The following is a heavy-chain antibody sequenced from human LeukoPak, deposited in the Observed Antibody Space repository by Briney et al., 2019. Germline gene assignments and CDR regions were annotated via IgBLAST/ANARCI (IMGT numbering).Heavy chain of an antibody. CDR1: GYTFTSYD. D-gene: IGHD3-3*01. V-gene: IGHV1-8*01. CDR3: ARGGTYYDFWSGYSYYFDY. CDR2: MNPNSGNT. J-gene: IGHJ4*02. Sequence: ASVKVSCKASGYTFTSYDINWVRQATGQGLEWMGWMNPNSGNTGYAQKFQGRVTMTTDTSTSTAYMELRSLRSDDTAVYYCARGGTYYDFWSGYSYYFDYWGQGTLVTVSS.